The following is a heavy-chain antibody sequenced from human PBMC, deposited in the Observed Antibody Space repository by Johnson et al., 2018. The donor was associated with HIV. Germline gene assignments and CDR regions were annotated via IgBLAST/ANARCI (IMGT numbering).Heavy chain of an antibody. CDR3: AKFVGAGSYDAFDI. J-gene: IGHJ3*02. Sequence: QVQLVESGGGVVQPGRSLRLSCAASEFTFSSYAMHWVRQAPGKGLEWVAVISYDGSNKYYADSVKGRFTISRDNSKNTLYLQMNSLRAEDTAVYYCAKFVGAGSYDAFDIWGQGTMVTVSS. V-gene: IGHV3-30*18. CDR1: EFTFSSYA. D-gene: IGHD1-26*01. CDR2: ISYDGSNK.